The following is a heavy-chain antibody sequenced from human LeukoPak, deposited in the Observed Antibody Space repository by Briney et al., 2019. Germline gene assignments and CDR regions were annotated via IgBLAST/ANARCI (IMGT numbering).Heavy chain of an antibody. CDR2: IYYSGST. V-gene: IGHV4-39*01. Sequence: PSETLSLTCADSGGSISSISYCWGWIRQPPGKGLEWIGSIYYSGSTYYNPSLKSRVTISVDTSKNQFSLKLNSVTAADTAVYYYARPAYGGSCYDAFDVGGQGTMVTVSS. D-gene: IGHD2-15*01. CDR3: ARPAYGGSCYDAFDV. J-gene: IGHJ3*01. CDR1: GGSISSISYC.